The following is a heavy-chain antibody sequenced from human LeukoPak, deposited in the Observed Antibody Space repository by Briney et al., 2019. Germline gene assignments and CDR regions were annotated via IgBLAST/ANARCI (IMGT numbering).Heavy chain of an antibody. V-gene: IGHV4-4*07. CDR2: IYTSGST. D-gene: IGHD3-3*01. J-gene: IGHJ5*02. CDR3: ARDNHFYDFWSGYRTGNWFDP. Sequence: PSETLSLTCTVSGGSISSYYWSWIRQPAGKGLEWIGRIYTSGSTNYNPSLESRVTMSVDTSKNQFSLKLSSVTAADTAVYYCARDNHFYDFWSGYRTGNWFDPWGQGTLVTVSS. CDR1: GGSISSYY.